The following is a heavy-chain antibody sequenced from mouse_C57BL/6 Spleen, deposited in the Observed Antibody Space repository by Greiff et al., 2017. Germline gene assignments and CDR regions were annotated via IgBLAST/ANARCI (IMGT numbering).Heavy chain of an antibody. Sequence: VKLVESGAELVKPGASVKMSCKASGYTFTTYPIEWMKQNHGKSLEWIGNFHPYNDDTKYNEKFKGKATLTVEKSSSTVYLELSRLTSDDSAVYYCARRYYGSSGFAYWGQGTLVTVSA. V-gene: IGHV1-47*01. CDR1: GYTFTTYP. J-gene: IGHJ3*01. CDR2: FHPYNDDT. D-gene: IGHD1-1*01. CDR3: ARRYYGSSGFAY.